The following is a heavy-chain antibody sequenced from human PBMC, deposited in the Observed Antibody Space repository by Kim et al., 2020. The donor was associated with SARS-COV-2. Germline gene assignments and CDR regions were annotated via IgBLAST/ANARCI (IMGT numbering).Heavy chain of an antibody. Sequence: SETLSLICAVYGGSFSGYYWSWIRQPPGKGLEWIGEINHSGSTNYNPSLKSRVTISVDTSKNQFSLKLSSVTAADTAVYYCARGRRSSSWYQLYYFDYWGQGTLVTVSS. J-gene: IGHJ4*02. CDR1: GGSFSGYY. V-gene: IGHV4-34*01. CDR2: INHSGST. CDR3: ARGRRSSSWYQLYYFDY. D-gene: IGHD6-13*01.